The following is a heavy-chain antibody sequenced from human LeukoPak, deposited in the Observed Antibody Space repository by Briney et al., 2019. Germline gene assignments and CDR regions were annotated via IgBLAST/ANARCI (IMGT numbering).Heavy chain of an antibody. D-gene: IGHD6-6*01. CDR3: ARDVRRSSSSSYPSYYYMDV. CDR1: GGSISNYY. CDR2: IYTSGST. J-gene: IGHJ6*03. Sequence: SETLSLTCTVSGGSISNYYWSWIRQPAGKGLEWIGRIYTSGSTNYNPSLKSRVTMSVDTSKNQFSLKLDSVTAADTAVYYCARDVRRSSSSSYPSYYYMDVWGKGTTVTVSS. V-gene: IGHV4-4*07.